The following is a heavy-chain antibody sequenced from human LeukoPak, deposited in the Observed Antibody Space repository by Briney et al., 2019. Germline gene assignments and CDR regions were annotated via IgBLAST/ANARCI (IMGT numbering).Heavy chain of an antibody. D-gene: IGHD3-22*01. CDR1: GFSLNTRGVG. Sequence: ESGPTLVNPTQTLTLTCTFSGFSLNTRGVGVGWIRQPPGRALEWLALIYWDDDRRYSPSLKSRLTITKDTSKNQVVLTMTNMDPVDTATYSCAHRKNYYDSSVFDNWGQGTLVTVSS. J-gene: IGHJ4*02. V-gene: IGHV2-5*02. CDR2: IYWDDDR. CDR3: AHRKNYYDSSVFDN.